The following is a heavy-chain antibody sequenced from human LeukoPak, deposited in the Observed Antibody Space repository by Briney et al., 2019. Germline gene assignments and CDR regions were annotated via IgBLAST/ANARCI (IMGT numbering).Heavy chain of an antibody. Sequence: ASAKVSCKASGYTLTHYGIGWVRQAPGQGLEWMGWISTDNGNTYYAQKFQGRVSMTTDTSTSTVYLELRSLRSDDTAVYYCARDIATTGIGAFDIWGQGTLVTVSS. CDR1: GYTLTHYG. CDR3: ARDIATTGIGAFDI. CDR2: ISTDNGNT. J-gene: IGHJ3*02. V-gene: IGHV1-18*01. D-gene: IGHD6-13*01.